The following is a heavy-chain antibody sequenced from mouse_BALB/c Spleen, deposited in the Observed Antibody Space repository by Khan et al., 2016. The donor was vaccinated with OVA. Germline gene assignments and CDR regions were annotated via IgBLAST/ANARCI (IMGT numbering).Heavy chain of an antibody. CDR3: RRGGYGSPFAY. D-gene: IGHD1-1*01. J-gene: IGHJ3*01. Sequence: QVQLQQSGAELVKPGASVKLSCKASGYTFTSFYIYWVKQRPGQGLEGVGGINPSNGGTNFNEKFKNKATLTVDNSSSTAYMQLSSLTSEDAAVYYWRRGGYGSPFAYWGQGTLVTVS. CDR1: GYTFTSFY. CDR2: INPSNGGT. V-gene: IGHV1S81*02.